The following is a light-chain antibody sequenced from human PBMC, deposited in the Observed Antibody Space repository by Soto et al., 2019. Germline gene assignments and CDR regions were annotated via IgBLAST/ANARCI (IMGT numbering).Light chain of an antibody. CDR3: QQYNSYSSYT. J-gene: IGKJ2*01. Sequence: DIQMTQSPSTLSASVGDRVTITCRASQSISSWLAWYQQKPGKAPNLLIYKASSLERGVPSRFSGSGSGTEFTLTISSLQPDDFATYYCQQYNSYSSYTFGQGTKLEIK. CDR2: KAS. CDR1: QSISSW. V-gene: IGKV1-5*03.